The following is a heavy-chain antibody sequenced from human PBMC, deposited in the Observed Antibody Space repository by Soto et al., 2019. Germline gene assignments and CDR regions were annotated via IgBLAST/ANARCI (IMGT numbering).Heavy chain of an antibody. V-gene: IGHV3-30*18. CDR3: AKDLEPVAGHYFDY. D-gene: IGHD6-19*01. J-gene: IGHJ4*02. CDR1: GFTFSSYG. Sequence: GGSLRLSCAASGFTFSSYGMHWVRQAPGKGLEWVAVISYDGSNKYYADSVKGRFTISRDNSKNTLYLQMNSLRAEDTAVYYCAKDLEPVAGHYFDYWGQGTLVTVSS. CDR2: ISYDGSNK.